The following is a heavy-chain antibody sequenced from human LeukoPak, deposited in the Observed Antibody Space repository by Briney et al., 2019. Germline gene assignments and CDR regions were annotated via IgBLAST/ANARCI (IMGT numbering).Heavy chain of an antibody. CDR2: ISYDGSNK. V-gene: IGHV3-30*04. Sequence: GGSLRLSCAASGFTFSSYAMHWVRQAPGKGLEWVAVISYDGSNKYYADSVKGRFTISRDNSKNTLYLQMNSLRAEDTAVYYCAREARNYYYYMDVWGKGTTVTVSS. CDR3: AREARNYYYYMDV. CDR1: GFTFSSYA. J-gene: IGHJ6*03.